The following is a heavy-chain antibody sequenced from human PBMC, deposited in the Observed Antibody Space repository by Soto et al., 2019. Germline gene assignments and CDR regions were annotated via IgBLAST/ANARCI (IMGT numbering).Heavy chain of an antibody. J-gene: IGHJ4*02. CDR2: INQDGSEK. V-gene: IGHV3-7*01. CDR3: SPSLDY. Sequence: EVQLVESGGGLVQPGGSLRLSCAASGFTFSTYWMDWVRQAPGKGLEWVANINQDGSEKHYIDSVKGRFIISRDNAKNSLYLQMSSLTAEDSALYYCSPSLDYWGQGTLVTVSS. CDR1: GFTFSTYW.